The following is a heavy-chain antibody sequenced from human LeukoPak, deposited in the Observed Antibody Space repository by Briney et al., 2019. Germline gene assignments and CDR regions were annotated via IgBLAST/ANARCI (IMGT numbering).Heavy chain of an antibody. Sequence: GRSLRLSCAASGFTFSSYGMHWVRQAPGKGLEWVAVISYDGSNKYYADSVKGRSTISRDNSKNTLYLQMNSLRAEDTAVYYCAKASNTYSSGWRFDYWGQGTLVTVSS. CDR2: ISYDGSNK. J-gene: IGHJ4*02. V-gene: IGHV3-30*18. CDR3: AKASNTYSSGWRFDY. CDR1: GFTFSSYG. D-gene: IGHD6-19*01.